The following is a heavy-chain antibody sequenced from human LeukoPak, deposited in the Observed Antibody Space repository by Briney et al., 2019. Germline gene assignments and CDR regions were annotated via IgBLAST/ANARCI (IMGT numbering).Heavy chain of an antibody. CDR3: ARASGAAAGTRNYYYYYYMDV. Sequence: GGSPRLSCAASGFTFSNYAMSWVRQPPGKGLEWVSTISGSGDSTYYADSVKGRFTISRDNSKNTLYLQMNSLRAEDTAVYYCARASGAAAGTRNYYYYYYMDVWGKGTTVTVSS. CDR1: GFTFSNYA. D-gene: IGHD6-13*01. V-gene: IGHV3-23*01. CDR2: ISGSGDST. J-gene: IGHJ6*03.